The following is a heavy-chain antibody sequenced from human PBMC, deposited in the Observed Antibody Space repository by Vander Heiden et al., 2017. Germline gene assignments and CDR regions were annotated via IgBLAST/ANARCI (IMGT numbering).Heavy chain of an antibody. Sequence: QVPLQQWGAGPSKPSETLSLTRAIHGGSFSGYYWSWIRQPPGKGLEWIGEINHSGSTNYNPSLKSRVTISVDTSKNQFSLKLSSVTAADTAVYYCARTITGTTIPFDYWGQGTLVTVSS. V-gene: IGHV4-34*01. CDR2: INHSGST. D-gene: IGHD1-7*01. CDR3: ARTITGTTIPFDY. CDR1: GGSFSGYY. J-gene: IGHJ4*02.